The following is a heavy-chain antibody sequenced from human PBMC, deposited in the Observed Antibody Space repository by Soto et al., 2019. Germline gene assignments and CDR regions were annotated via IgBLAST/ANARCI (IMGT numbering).Heavy chain of an antibody. Sequence: QVQLQESGPGLVKPSQTLSLTCTVSGGSISSNNFYWSWIRQPPGKGLEWIGYIYYSGSTYYNPSLKSRVTLSGDTSKNQFSLKLSSVTAADTAVYYCARENRGYYYYGMDVWGQGTTVTVSS. CDR2: IYYSGST. CDR3: ARENRGYYYYGMDV. CDR1: GGSISSNNFY. J-gene: IGHJ6*02. V-gene: IGHV4-30-4*01.